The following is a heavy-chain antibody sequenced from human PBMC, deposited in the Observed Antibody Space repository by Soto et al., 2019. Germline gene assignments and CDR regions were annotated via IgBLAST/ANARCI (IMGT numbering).Heavy chain of an antibody. D-gene: IGHD3-10*01. CDR1: GFTFSSYS. CDR3: ARDFKESQYYYYCMDV. V-gene: IGHV3-21*06. CDR2: ISSGSNYT. Sequence: EVQLVESGGGLVKPEGSLRLSCVVSGFTFSSYSMIWVRQAPGKGLEWVSSISSGSNYTYYADSVKGRFTISRDNAKNSVYLQMNSLRAEDTALYCGARDFKESQYYYYCMDVWGKGTTVTVSS. J-gene: IGHJ6*03.